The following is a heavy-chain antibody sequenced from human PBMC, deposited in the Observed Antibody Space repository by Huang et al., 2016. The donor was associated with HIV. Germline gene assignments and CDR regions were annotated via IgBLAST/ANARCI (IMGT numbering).Heavy chain of an antibody. CDR1: GYIFTKYV. CDR2: ISAYNANT. CDR3: GRDEWYPLQNWFDA. D-gene: IGHD3-3*01. V-gene: IGHV1-18*01. Sequence: QVQLVQSGAEVKKPGASVKVYCKASGYIFTKYVNNRVLQSPGQGLRWMGWISAYNANTNDAQKFKGRVTLTTDTSTTTAYMELRNLRPDDTAVYYCGRDEWYPLQNWFDAWGQGTLLTVSP. J-gene: IGHJ5*02.